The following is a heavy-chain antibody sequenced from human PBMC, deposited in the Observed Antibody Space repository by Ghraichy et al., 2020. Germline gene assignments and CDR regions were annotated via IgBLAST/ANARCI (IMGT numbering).Heavy chain of an antibody. CDR3: ARGEGGSYSWAFDY. CDR1: GLIFSSYS. V-gene: IGHV3-48*01. Sequence: GESLNISCAASGLIFSSYSMNWVRQAPGKGLEWVSHISYISNTIYYADSVKGRFTISRDNAKNSLYLQMSSLRADDTAVYYCARGEGGSYSWAFDYWGQGALVTVSS. J-gene: IGHJ4*02. D-gene: IGHD1-26*01. CDR2: ISYISNTI.